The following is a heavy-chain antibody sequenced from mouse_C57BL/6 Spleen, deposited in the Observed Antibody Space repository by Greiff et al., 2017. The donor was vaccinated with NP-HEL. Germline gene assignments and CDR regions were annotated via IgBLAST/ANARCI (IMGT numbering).Heavy chain of an antibody. V-gene: IGHV1-69*01. CDR3: AGTTGGPWFAY. J-gene: IGHJ3*01. CDR2: IDPSDSYT. Sequence: QVQLQQPGAELVMPGASVKLSCKASGYTFTSYWMHWVKQRPGQGLEWIGEIDPSDSYTNYNQKFKGKSTLTVDKSSSTAYMQLSSLTSEDSAVYYCAGTTGGPWFAYWGQGTLVTVSA. D-gene: IGHD1-1*01. CDR1: GYTFTSYW.